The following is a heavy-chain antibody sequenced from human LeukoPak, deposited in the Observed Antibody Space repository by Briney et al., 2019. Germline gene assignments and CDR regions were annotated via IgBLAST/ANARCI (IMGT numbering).Heavy chain of an antibody. CDR3: ARENDYGDRCGY. Sequence: PSETLSLTCAVYGGSFSGYYWSWLRHPPGKGLEWIGEINHSGSTNYNPSLKSRVTISVDTSKNQFSLKLSSVTAADTAVYYCARENDYGDRCGYWGQGTLVTVSS. J-gene: IGHJ4*02. CDR1: GGSFSGYY. D-gene: IGHD4-17*01. CDR2: INHSGST. V-gene: IGHV4-34*01.